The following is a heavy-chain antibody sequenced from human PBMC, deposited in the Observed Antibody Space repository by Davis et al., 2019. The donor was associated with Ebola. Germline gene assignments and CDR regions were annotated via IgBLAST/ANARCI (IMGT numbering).Heavy chain of an antibody. Sequence: GESLKIPCAASGFTFSSYEMNWVRQAPGKGLEWVSYISSSGSAIYYADSVKGRFTISRDNAKNSLYLQMNSLRVEDTALYYCARAPTDYWGQGTLVTVSS. V-gene: IGHV3-48*03. CDR1: GFTFSSYE. J-gene: IGHJ4*02. CDR3: ARAPTDY. CDR2: ISSSGSAI.